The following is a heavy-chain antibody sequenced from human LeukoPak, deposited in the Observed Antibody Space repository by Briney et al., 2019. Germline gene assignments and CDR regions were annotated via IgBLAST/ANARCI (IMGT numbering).Heavy chain of an antibody. CDR2: IYSGGST. V-gene: IGHV3-53*01. CDR3: AKGVSAAADDAFDI. D-gene: IGHD6-13*01. CDR1: GFTVSSNY. Sequence: GGSLLLSCAASGFTVSSNYMSWVRQAPGKGLEWVSVIYSGGSTYYADSVKGRFTISRDNSKNTLYLQMNSLRAEDTALYYCAKGVSAAADDAFDIWGQGTMVTVSS. J-gene: IGHJ3*02.